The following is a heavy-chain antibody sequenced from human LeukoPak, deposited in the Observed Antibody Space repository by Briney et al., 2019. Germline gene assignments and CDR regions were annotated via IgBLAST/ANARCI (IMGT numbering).Heavy chain of an antibody. CDR2: VTQDGSEK. CDR3: ARGDWSFDL. V-gene: IGHV3-7*05. CDR1: GLTFSRYR. Sequence: GGSLRLSCVASGLTFSRYRMSWVRQAPGTGREWLANVTQDGSEKHYVDSVKGRFTSSRDNKKNSLFLEMNSMRAEDTAVYYCARGDWSFDLWGRGTRVIVSS. J-gene: IGHJ2*01.